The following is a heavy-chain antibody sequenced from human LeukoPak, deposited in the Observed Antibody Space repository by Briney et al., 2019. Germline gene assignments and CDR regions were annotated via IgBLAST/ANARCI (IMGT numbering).Heavy chain of an antibody. CDR3: AGGYCSGGSCSLSGP. CDR2: ISYDGSNK. V-gene: IGHV3-30*03. J-gene: IGHJ5*02. CDR1: GFTFSSYG. Sequence: GGSLRLSCAASGFTFSSYGIHWVRQAPGKGLEWVAVISYDGSNKYYADSVKGRFTISRDNPKNTLYLQMNSLKAEDTAVYYCAGGYCSGGSCSLSGPWGQGTLVTVSS. D-gene: IGHD2-15*01.